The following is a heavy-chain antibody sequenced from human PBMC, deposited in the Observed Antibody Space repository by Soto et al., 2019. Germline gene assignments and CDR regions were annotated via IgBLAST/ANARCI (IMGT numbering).Heavy chain of an antibody. D-gene: IGHD1-26*01. CDR2: ISYDGSNK. CDR3: AREGVGATGGSGYY. J-gene: IGHJ4*02. Sequence: GGSLRLSCAASGFTFSSYAMHWVRQAPGKGLEWVAVISYDGSNKYYADSVKGRFTISRDNSKNTLYLQMNSLRAEDTAVYDCAREGVGATGGSGYYWGQGTLVTVSS. V-gene: IGHV3-30-3*01. CDR1: GFTFSSYA.